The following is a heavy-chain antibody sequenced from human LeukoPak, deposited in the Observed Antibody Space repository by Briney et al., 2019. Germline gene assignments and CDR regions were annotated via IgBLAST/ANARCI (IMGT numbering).Heavy chain of an antibody. J-gene: IGHJ4*02. CDR3: TTGIRGD. CDR2: IASKTDGGTT. Sequence: PGGSLRLSCAASGFTFSSYRMNWVRQAPGKGLEWVGRIASKTDGGTTDYAAPVKGRFTISRDDSKNTLFLQMNSLKTEDTAVYYCTTGIRGDCGQGTLVTVSS. V-gene: IGHV3-15*04. CDR1: GFTFSSYR.